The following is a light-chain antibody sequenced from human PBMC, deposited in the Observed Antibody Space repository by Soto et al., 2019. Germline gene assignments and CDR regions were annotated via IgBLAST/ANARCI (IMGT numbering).Light chain of an antibody. CDR2: EVN. CDR3: LSYTTSTTYV. J-gene: IGLJ1*01. V-gene: IGLV2-8*01. CDR1: SNDVGGYNY. Sequence: QSVLTQPPSASGSPGQSVTISCTGTSNDVGGYNYVSWYQQHPGKAPKLMIYEVNKRPSGVPDRFSGSKSGNTASLTISGLQAEDEADYYCLSYTTSTTYVFGTGTKVTVL.